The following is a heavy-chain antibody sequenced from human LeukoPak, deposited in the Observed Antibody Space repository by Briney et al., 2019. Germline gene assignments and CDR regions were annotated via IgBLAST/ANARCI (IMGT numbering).Heavy chain of an antibody. CDR1: GYTFTSYY. Sequence: ASVKASCKASGYTFTSYYMHWVRQAPGQELEWMGIINPSGGSTSYAQKFQGRVTITADESTSTAYMELSSLRSEDTAVYYCARGGSIAVFTDAFDIWGQGTMVTVSS. D-gene: IGHD6-6*01. J-gene: IGHJ3*02. CDR3: ARGGSIAVFTDAFDI. CDR2: INPSGGST. V-gene: IGHV1-46*01.